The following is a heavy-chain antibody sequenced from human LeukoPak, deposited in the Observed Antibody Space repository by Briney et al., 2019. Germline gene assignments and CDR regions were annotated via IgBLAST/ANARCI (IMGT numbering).Heavy chain of an antibody. CDR2: IYYSGST. J-gene: IGHJ3*02. CDR3: ARGGMTTVTKSAFDI. CDR1: GGSISSGGYY. V-gene: IGHV4-31*03. D-gene: IGHD4-17*01. Sequence: SETLSLTCTVSGGSISSGGYYWSWIRQHPGKGLEWIGYIYYSGSTYYNPSLKSRVTISVDTSKNQFSLKLSSATAADTAVYYCARGGMTTVTKSAFDIWGQGTMVTVSS.